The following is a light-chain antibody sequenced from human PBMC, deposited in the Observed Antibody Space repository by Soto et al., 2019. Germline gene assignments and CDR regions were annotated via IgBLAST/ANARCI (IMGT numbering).Light chain of an antibody. CDR2: KES. CDR1: QTISSW. Sequence: DIQMTQSPSTLSGSVGDRVTITCRASQTISSWLAWYQQKPGKDPKLLIYKESTLKSGVPSRFSGSRSGTEFTLTISRLQPDDIATYYCQQYDTYWTFGQGTKVEIK. CDR3: QQYDTYWT. V-gene: IGKV1-5*03. J-gene: IGKJ1*01.